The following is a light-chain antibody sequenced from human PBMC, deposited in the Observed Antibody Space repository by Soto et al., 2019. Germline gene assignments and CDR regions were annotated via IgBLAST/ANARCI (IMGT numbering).Light chain of an antibody. J-gene: IGLJ2*01. Sequence: QSVLTQPASVSGSPGQSITFSCTGSSSDVGAYNYVSWYQQHPGEAPKLMIYEVTNRPSGVSNRFSGSKSGNTASLTISGLQAEDEGDYYCSSYTSSSNVLFGGGTKLTVL. CDR2: EVT. CDR1: SSDVGAYNY. CDR3: SSYTSSSNVL. V-gene: IGLV2-14*01.